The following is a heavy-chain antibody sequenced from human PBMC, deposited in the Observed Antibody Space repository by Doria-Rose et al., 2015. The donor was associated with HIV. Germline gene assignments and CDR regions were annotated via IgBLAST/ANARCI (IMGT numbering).Heavy chain of an antibody. Sequence: PTGTLTLTCTVSGVSLSSPGMGVSWIRQPPGKALEWLANIFSDDERSYKTSLKSRLTISRGTSKSQVVLTMTDMDPVDTATYYCARIKSSRWYHKYYFDFWGQGTLVIVSA. CDR2: IFSDDER. J-gene: IGHJ4*02. D-gene: IGHD6-13*01. V-gene: IGHV2-26*01. CDR1: GVSLSSPGMG. CDR3: ARIKSSRWYHKYYFDF.